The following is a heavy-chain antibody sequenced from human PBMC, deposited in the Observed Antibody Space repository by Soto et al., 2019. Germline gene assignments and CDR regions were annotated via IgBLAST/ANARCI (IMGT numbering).Heavy chain of an antibody. CDR2: IYYSGST. Sequence: SETLSLTCTVSGGSISSGGYYWSWIRQHPGKGLEWIGYIYYSGSTYYNPSLKSRVTISVDTSKNQFSLKLSSVTAADTAVYYCARAPESDYYDSSGYYFDYWGQGTLVTVSS. CDR3: ARAPESDYYDSSGYYFDY. D-gene: IGHD3-22*01. V-gene: IGHV4-31*03. CDR1: GGSISSGGYY. J-gene: IGHJ4*02.